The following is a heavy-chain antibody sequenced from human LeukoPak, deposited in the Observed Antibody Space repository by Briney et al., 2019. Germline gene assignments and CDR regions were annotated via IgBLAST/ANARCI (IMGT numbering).Heavy chain of an antibody. CDR3: AREPGGY. CDR2: INPSGGTT. D-gene: IGHD1-14*01. V-gene: IGHV1-46*01. J-gene: IGHJ4*02. CDR1: GGTFISYE. Sequence: ASVKVSFKASGGTFISYEISWVRQAPGQGVEGMGIINPSGGTTSYAQKFQGRVTMTRDMSTSTVYMELSSLRSEDTAVYYCAREPGGYWGQGTLDTVSS.